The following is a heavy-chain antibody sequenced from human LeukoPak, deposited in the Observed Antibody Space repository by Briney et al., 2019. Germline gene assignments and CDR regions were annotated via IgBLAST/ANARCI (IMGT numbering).Heavy chain of an antibody. CDR1: GFTVSSNY. J-gene: IGHJ4*02. CDR2: ISGSGGST. D-gene: IGHD3-22*01. CDR3: AKVGYYDSSGYHEIDY. V-gene: IGHV3-23*01. Sequence: GGSLRLSCAASGFTVSSNYMSWVRQAPGKGLEWVSVISGSGGSTYYADSVKGRFTISRDNSKNTLYLQMNSLRAEDTAVYYCAKVGYYDSSGYHEIDYWGQGTLVTVSS.